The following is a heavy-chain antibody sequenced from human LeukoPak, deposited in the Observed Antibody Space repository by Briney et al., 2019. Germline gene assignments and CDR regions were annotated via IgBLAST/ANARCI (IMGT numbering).Heavy chain of an antibody. V-gene: IGHV3-74*01. CDR1: GFTFSSYW. CDR2: INSDGSST. D-gene: IGHD3-9*01. CDR3: ASGSRYGHY. Sequence: PGGSLRLSCAASGFTFSSYWIHWVRQAPGKGLVWVSRINSDGSSTSYADSVKGRFTISRDNAKNTRYLQMNSLRAEDTAVYYCASGSRYGHYWGQGTLVTVSS. J-gene: IGHJ4*02.